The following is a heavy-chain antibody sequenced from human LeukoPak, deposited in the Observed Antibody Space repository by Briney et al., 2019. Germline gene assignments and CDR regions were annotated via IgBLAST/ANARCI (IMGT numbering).Heavy chain of an antibody. J-gene: IGHJ3*02. CDR3: ASSGYYDDAFDI. V-gene: IGHV4-59*01. Sequence: SETLSLTCAVYGGSFSGYYWSWIRQPPGKGLEWIGYIYYSGSTNYNPSLKSRVTISVDTSKNQFSLKLSSVTAADTAVYYCASSGYYDDAFDIWGQGTMVTVSS. D-gene: IGHD3-22*01. CDR1: GGSFSGYY. CDR2: IYYSGST.